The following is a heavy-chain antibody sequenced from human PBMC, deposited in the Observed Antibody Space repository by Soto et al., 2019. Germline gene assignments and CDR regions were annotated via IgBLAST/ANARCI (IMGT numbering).Heavy chain of an antibody. CDR2: IYPGDSDT. V-gene: IGHV5-51*01. J-gene: IGHJ6*02. CDR3: ARHVKGYDFWSGYYYYYGMDV. CDR1: GYSFTSYW. D-gene: IGHD3-3*01. Sequence: GASLKISSKGSGYSFTSYWIGWVRQMPGKGLEWMGIIYPGDSDTRYSPSFQGQVTISADKSISTAYLQWSSLKASDTAMYYCARHVKGYDFWSGYYYYYGMDVWGQGTTVTVSS.